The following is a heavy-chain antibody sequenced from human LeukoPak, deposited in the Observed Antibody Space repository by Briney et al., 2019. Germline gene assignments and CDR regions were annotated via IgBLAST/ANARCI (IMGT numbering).Heavy chain of an antibody. V-gene: IGHV3-53*01. J-gene: IGHJ4*02. CDR1: GFTVSSNY. CDR3: ARETLHYYGSGSYYGQGFDY. CDR2: INSGGST. Sequence: GGSLRLSCAAYGFTVSSNYMSWVPQAPGKGLEWVSVINSGGSTYYADSVKGRFTISRDNSKNTLYLQMNSLRAEDTAVYYCARETLHYYGSGSYYGQGFDYWGQGTLVTVSS. D-gene: IGHD3-10*01.